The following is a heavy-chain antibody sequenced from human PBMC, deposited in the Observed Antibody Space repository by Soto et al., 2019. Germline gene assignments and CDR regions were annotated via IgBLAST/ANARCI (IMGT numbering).Heavy chain of an antibody. V-gene: IGHV1-3*01. D-gene: IGHD5-18*01. CDR3: ARDNHRSGYSYGLPDY. CDR1: GYAFTSYA. Sequence: ASVKGSCKASGYAFTSYAMHWGRQAPGQRLEWMGWINAGNGNTKYSQKFQGRVTITRDTSASTAYMELSSLRSEDTAVYYCARDNHRSGYSYGLPDYWGQGTLVTVSS. CDR2: INAGNGNT. J-gene: IGHJ4*02.